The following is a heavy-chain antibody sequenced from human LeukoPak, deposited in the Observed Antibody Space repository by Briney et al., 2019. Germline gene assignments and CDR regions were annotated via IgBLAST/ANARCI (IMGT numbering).Heavy chain of an antibody. V-gene: IGHV4-39*07. CDR3: ARALDYGDYYY. D-gene: IGHD4-17*01. J-gene: IGHJ4*02. CDR2: IYYSGST. Sequence: SETLSLTCTVSGGSISSGSYYWGWIRQPPGKGLEWIGSIYYSGSTYYNPSLKSRVTISVDTSKNQFSLKLSSVTAADTAVYYCARALDYGDYYYWGQGTLVTVSS. CDR1: GGSISSGSYY.